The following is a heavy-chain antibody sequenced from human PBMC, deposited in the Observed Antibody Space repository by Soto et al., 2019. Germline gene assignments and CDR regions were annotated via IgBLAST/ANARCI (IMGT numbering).Heavy chain of an antibody. J-gene: IGHJ3*02. Sequence: EVQLVESGGGLVQPGGSLRLSCAASGFTFSSYDMHWVRQATGEGLEWVSAIGTAGDTYYPGSVKGRFTISRENAKNSLYLQMNSLRAGHTAVYYCARRNWVWYAFDIWGQGTMVTVSS. CDR3: ARRNWVWYAFDI. D-gene: IGHD7-27*01. CDR1: GFTFSSYD. V-gene: IGHV3-13*04. CDR2: IGTAGDT.